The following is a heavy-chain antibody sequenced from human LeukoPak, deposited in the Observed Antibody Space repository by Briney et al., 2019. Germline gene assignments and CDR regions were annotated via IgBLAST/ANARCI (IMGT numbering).Heavy chain of an antibody. CDR2: IYTSGST. V-gene: IGHV4-4*07. Sequence: SETLSLTCTVSGGSISSYYWSWIRQPAGKGLEWIGRIYTSGSTNYNPSLKSRVTMSVDTSKNQFSLKLSSVTAADTAVYYCARASRKNSGYDSVGVNWFDPWGQGTLVTVSS. J-gene: IGHJ5*02. CDR1: GGSISSYY. CDR3: ARASRKNSGYDSVGVNWFDP. D-gene: IGHD5-12*01.